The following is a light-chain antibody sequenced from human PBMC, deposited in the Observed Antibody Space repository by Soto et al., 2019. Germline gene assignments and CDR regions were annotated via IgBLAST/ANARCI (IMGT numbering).Light chain of an antibody. CDR1: QTISTW. CDR2: AAS. Sequence: DIQLTQSRPTLSSSVGDRVTITCRASQTISTWMAWYQQTPGKAPKRLIYAASSLQSGVRSLFSGSASGTEFTLTISSLQHEDFATYYCLQYTTYTWTFGQGTKVDIK. V-gene: IGKV1-5*01. J-gene: IGKJ1*01. CDR3: LQYTTYTWT.